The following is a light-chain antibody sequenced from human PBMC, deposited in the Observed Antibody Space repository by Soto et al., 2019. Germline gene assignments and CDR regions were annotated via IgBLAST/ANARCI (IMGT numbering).Light chain of an antibody. CDR1: KDITNY. CDR2: DAS. J-gene: IGKJ2*02. V-gene: IGKV1-33*01. CDR3: QQFDSVPCT. Sequence: IQMTQSPSSLSASVGDRVTITCQASKDITNYLIWYQQKPGKAPKLLIYDASSLGTGVSSRFSGSGSGTHFTLTISSLQPEDIATYYCQQFDSVPCTFGQGTKLEIK.